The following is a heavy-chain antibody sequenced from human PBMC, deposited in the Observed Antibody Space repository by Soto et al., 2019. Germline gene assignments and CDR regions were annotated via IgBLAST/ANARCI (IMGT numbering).Heavy chain of an antibody. Sequence: QVQLVESGGGVVQPGRSLRLACAASGFTLSNSGMHWVRQAPGKGLEWVAVISYDGSNKYYADSVKGRFTISRDNSKNTLYLQMNSLRAEDTAVYYCAKGEWMAVSHYWGQGTLVTVSS. CDR3: AKGEWMAVSHY. CDR2: ISYDGSNK. CDR1: GFTLSNSG. J-gene: IGHJ4*02. V-gene: IGHV3-30*18. D-gene: IGHD6-19*01.